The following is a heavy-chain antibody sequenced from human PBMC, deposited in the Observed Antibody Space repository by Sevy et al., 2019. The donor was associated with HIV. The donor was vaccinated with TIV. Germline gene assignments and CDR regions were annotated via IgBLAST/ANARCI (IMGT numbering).Heavy chain of an antibody. Sequence: GGSLRLSCAASGLTFTTTGMSWVRQAPGKWLEWVAGVTSDGATYYADSVRDRFTVSRDNSKNTLYLQLNSLRADDTAVFYCAGGDTTMITDLDYWGQGTLVTVSS. D-gene: IGHD3-16*01. CDR1: GLTFTTTG. CDR2: VTSDGAT. V-gene: IGHV3-23*01. CDR3: AGGDTTMITDLDY. J-gene: IGHJ4*02.